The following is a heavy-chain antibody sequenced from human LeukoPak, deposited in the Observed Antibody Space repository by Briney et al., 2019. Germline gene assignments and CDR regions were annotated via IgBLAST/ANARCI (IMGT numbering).Heavy chain of an antibody. CDR3: ARGEKHLLVRA. CDR2: IYASGST. J-gene: IGHJ5*02. D-gene: IGHD6-6*01. V-gene: IGHV4-61*02. CDR1: GGSISGGNYY. Sequence: DPSETLSLTCTVSGGSISGGNYYWNWIRQPAGKGLEWIGRIYASGSTYYNPSLKSRVTISLDTSKNQFSLQLSSVTAADTAFYYCARGEKHLLVRAWGQGTLVTVSS.